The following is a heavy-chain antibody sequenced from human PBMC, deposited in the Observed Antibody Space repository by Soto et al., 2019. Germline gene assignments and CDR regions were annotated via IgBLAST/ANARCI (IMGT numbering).Heavy chain of an antibody. CDR2: IWYDGSNK. Sequence: QVQLVESGGGVVQPGRSLRLSCAASGFTFSSYGMHWVRQAPGKGLEWVAVIWYDGSNKYYADSVKGRFTISRDNSKNTLYLQMNRLRAEDTAVYYCARENVAVAGTGYYYYGMDVWGQGTTVTVSS. J-gene: IGHJ6*02. V-gene: IGHV3-33*01. D-gene: IGHD6-19*01. CDR1: GFTFSSYG. CDR3: ARENVAVAGTGYYYYGMDV.